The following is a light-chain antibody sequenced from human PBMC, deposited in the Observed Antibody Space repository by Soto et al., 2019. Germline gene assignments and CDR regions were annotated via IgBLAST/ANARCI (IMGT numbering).Light chain of an antibody. V-gene: IGKV3-20*01. CDR1: QSVSSDF. Sequence: ELVLTQSPDTLSLSPGERATLSCRASQSVSSDFLVWYQQKPGQAPRLLIYGASSRATGIPDRFSGGGSGTDFIRSLSRLEPEDFAVYYCQHYDNSPPSVTFGPGTKVDIK. CDR3: QHYDNSPPSVT. J-gene: IGKJ3*01. CDR2: GAS.